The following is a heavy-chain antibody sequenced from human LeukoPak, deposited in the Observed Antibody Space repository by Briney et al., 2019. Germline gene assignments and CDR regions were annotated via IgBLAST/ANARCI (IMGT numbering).Heavy chain of an antibody. CDR3: TRGGDRRYYYYGMDV. CDR1: GFSLSDYA. J-gene: IGHJ6*02. CDR2: IRSKAYGGTT. Sequence: PGGSLRLSCTVSGFSLSDYAMTWFRQAPGKGLEWVAFIRSKAYGGTTEYAASVKGRFTISRDDSKTNVYLQMNSLNTEDTAVYYCTRGGDRRYYYYGMDVWGQGTTVTVSS. D-gene: IGHD4-17*01. V-gene: IGHV3-49*03.